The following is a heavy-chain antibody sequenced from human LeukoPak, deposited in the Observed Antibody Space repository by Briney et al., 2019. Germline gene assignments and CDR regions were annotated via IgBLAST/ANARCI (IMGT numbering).Heavy chain of an antibody. Sequence: GGSLRLSCAASGFTFSSYWMHWVRQAPGKGLVWVSRVNSDGSSTRYADSVKGRFTISRDNAKNTLYLQMNSLRAEDTAVYYCARDLKYCCTTNFFVYYDYGMEVWGQGTTVTVSS. CDR3: ARDLKYCCTTNFFVYYDYGMEV. CDR1: GFTFSSYW. CDR2: VNSDGSST. J-gene: IGHJ6*02. D-gene: IGHD2-2*01. V-gene: IGHV3-74*01.